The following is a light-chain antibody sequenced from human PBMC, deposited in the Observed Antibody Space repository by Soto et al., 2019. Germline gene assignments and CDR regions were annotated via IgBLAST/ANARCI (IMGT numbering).Light chain of an antibody. CDR2: DAS. CDR3: KQYNSYSGT. J-gene: IGKJ1*01. CDR1: QSISSW. V-gene: IGKV1-5*01. Sequence: DIQMTQSPSTLSASVGDRVTITCRASQSISSWLAWYQQKPGKAPKLLIYDASNLESGVPSRFSGSGSGTEFTLTISSLQPDDLATYYCKQYNSYSGTFGQGTKVEIK.